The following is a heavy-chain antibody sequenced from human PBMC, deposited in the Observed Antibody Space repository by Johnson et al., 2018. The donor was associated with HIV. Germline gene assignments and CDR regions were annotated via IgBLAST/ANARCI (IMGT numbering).Heavy chain of an antibody. J-gene: IGHJ3*02. CDR1: GFTFSSYA. CDR3: ARVHSGGAFDI. V-gene: IGHV3-30-3*01. Sequence: QMLLVESGGGLVQPGGSLRLSCAASGFTFSSYAMSWVRQAPGKGLEWVAVISYDGSNKYYADSVKGRFTISRDNSKNTLYLQMNSLRGEDTAVYYCARVHSGGAFDIWGQGTMVTVSS. CDR2: ISYDGSNK.